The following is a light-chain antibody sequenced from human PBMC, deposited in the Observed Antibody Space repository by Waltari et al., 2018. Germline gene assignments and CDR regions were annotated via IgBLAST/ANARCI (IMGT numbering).Light chain of an antibody. Sequence: EIVLTQSPGTMSLSPGDRAILYCRASQTINSNHLAWYQQKPGQAPRLLIHGASSRASGIPDRFFGSGSGTDFTLTISRLEPEDSGVYYCQQYSASTGTFGQGTKVEIK. CDR3: QQYSASTGT. CDR2: GAS. CDR1: QTINSNH. J-gene: IGKJ1*01. V-gene: IGKV3-20*01.